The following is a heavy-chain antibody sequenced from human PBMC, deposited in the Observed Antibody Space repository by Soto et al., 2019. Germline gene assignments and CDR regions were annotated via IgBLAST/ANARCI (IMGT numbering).Heavy chain of an antibody. Sequence: SVKVSCKASGGSFSSYAISWVRQAPGQGLEWMGGIIPIFGTANYAQKFQGRVTITADESTSTAHMELSSLRSEDTAVYYCAANRYYYDSTAQGSWFDPWGQGTLVTVSS. J-gene: IGHJ5*02. CDR3: AANRYYYDSTAQGSWFDP. CDR1: GGSFSSYA. V-gene: IGHV1-69*13. D-gene: IGHD3-22*01. CDR2: IIPIFGTA.